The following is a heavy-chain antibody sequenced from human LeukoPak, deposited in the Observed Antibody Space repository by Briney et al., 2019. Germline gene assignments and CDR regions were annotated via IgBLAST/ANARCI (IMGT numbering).Heavy chain of an antibody. CDR3: ARHGTIFGVVILDYYYMDV. CDR1: GYSFTSYW. CDR2: IYPGDSDT. J-gene: IGHJ6*03. V-gene: IGHV5-51*01. Sequence: GESLKISCKGSGYSFTSYWIGWVRQMPGKSLEWMGIIYPGDSDTRYSPSFQGQVTISADKSISTAYLQWSSLKASDTAMYYCARHGTIFGVVILDYYYMDVWGKGTTVTVSS. D-gene: IGHD3-3*01.